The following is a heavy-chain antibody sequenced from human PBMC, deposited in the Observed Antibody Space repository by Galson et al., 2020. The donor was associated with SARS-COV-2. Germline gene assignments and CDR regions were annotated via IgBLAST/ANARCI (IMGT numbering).Heavy chain of an antibody. Sequence: SVKVSCKASGGTFSSYAISWVRQAPGQGLEWMGGIIPIFGTANYAQKFQGRVTITAGESTSTAYMELSSLRSADTAVYYCAREKWLPLGPGWGYLDCWCQGTLVTVSS. V-gene: IGHV1-69*13. CDR3: AREKWLPLGPGWGYLDC. CDR1: GGTFSSYA. J-gene: IGHJ4*02. D-gene: IGHD5-12*01. CDR2: IIPIFGTA.